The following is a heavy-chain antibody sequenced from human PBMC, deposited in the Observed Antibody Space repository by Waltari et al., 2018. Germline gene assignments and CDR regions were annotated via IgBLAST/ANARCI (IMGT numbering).Heavy chain of an antibody. D-gene: IGHD1-1*01. CDR2: ISNSDDTT. CDR1: GFTFSDYA. J-gene: IGHJ6*02. V-gene: IGHV3-23*01. Sequence: EMHLLESGGSLAQPGESLRLSCAASGFTFSDYAMAWVRQAPGKGQKWVSTISNSDDTTYYAESVKGRLTISRNKSKSTLFLQMNSLRADDTAIYYCAKELERKPYYYYGWDVWGQGTTVTVSS. CDR3: AKELERKPYYYYGWDV.